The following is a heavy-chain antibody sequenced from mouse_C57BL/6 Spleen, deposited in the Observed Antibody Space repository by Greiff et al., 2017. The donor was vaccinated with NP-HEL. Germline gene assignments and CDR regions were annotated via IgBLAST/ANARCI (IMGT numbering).Heavy chain of an antibody. J-gene: IGHJ1*03. CDR3: ARDYSNYLDV. CDR1: GYAFSSSW. V-gene: IGHV1-82*01. Sequence: QVQLQQSGPELVKPGASVKISCKASGYAFSSSWMNWVKQRPGKGLEWIGRIYPGDGDTNYNGKFKGKATLTADKSSSTAYMQLSSLTSEDSAVYFCARDYSNYLDVWGTGTTVTVSS. CDR2: IYPGDGDT. D-gene: IGHD2-5*01.